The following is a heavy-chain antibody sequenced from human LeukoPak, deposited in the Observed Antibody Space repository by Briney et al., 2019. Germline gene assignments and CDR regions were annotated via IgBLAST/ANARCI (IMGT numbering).Heavy chain of an antibody. CDR1: GYTFTSYG. Sequence: ASVKVSCKASGYTFTSYGISWVRQAPGQGLEWMGWISAYNGNTNYAQKLQGRVTMTTDTSTSTAYMELRSLRSDDTAVYYCASVITSSSWYSHGYYGMDVWGQGTTVTVSS. D-gene: IGHD6-13*01. CDR3: ASVITSSSWYSHGYYGMDV. V-gene: IGHV1-18*01. J-gene: IGHJ6*02. CDR2: ISAYNGNT.